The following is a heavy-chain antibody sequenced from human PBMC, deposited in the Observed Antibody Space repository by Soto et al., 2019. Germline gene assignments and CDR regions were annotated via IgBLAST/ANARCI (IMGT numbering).Heavy chain of an antibody. V-gene: IGHV4-31*03. CDR2: IFYSGTT. CDR3: ARESQPYINSKGVWLGP. CDR1: VCSISIGCYY. J-gene: IGHJ4*02. D-gene: IGHD4-4*01. Sequence: PSSTXSLTGTVAVCSISIGCYYWSWIRQYPGKGLEWIGNIFYSGTTSYNPSLKSRVAISIDTSKNQFSLKLRSVTAADTAVYYCARESQPYINSKGVWLGPWGQGTLVNVSS.